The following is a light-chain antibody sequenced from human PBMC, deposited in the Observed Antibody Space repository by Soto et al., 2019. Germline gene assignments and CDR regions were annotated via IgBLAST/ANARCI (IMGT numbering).Light chain of an antibody. CDR1: QSVSSSY. Sequence: EIVLTQSTGTPHLSPCVRATLSYRASQSVSSSYLAWYQHKRGQAPRLLVYGASSRATGIPDRFSGSGSGTDFTLTISRLEPADSAVYYCQQYGSSPTFGGGTKVDIK. V-gene: IGKV3-20*01. CDR3: QQYGSSPT. CDR2: GAS. J-gene: IGKJ4*01.